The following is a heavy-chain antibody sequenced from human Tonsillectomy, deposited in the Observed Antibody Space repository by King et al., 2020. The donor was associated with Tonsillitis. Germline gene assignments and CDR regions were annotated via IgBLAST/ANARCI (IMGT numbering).Heavy chain of an antibody. D-gene: IGHD3-10*01. CDR3: TTGGRGLYGSGSYYAFDI. Sequence: QLVQSGGGLVKPGGSLRLSCAASGFTFSNAWMSWVRQAPGKGLEWVGRIKSKTDGGTTDYAAPVKGRFTISRDDSKNTLYLQMNSLKTEETAVYYCTTGGRGLYGSGSYYAFDIWGQGTMVTVSS. CDR2: IKSKTDGGTT. J-gene: IGHJ3*02. CDR1: GFTFSNAW. V-gene: IGHV3-15*01.